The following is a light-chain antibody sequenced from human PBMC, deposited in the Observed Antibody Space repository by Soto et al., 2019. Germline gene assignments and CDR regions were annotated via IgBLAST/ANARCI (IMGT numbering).Light chain of an antibody. J-gene: IGKJ1*01. CDR2: KTS. CDR3: QHYNDYSWT. V-gene: IGKV1-5*03. Sequence: DIHMTQSPSTLSASVGDRVTITCRASQSISIWLAWYQQKPGKAPNLLIYKTSSLETGVPSRFSGSGSGTEVTLTISSLQPDDFATYYSQHYNDYSWTFGQGTKVEVK. CDR1: QSISIW.